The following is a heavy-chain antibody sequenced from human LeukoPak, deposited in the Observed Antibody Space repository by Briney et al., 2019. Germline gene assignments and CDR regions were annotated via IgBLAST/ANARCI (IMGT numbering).Heavy chain of an antibody. J-gene: IGHJ4*02. V-gene: IGHV4-59*08. CDR1: GGSMSGHW. CDR2: IFYSGGT. Sequence: SETLSLTCTVSGGSMSGHWWSWIRQSPGKGLEWIGDIFYSGGTNNNSPLKSRLTMSLDTSKNQFALKLSSVTAADTAMYYCARRNTADASIDFWGQGILVIASS. D-gene: IGHD2/OR15-2a*01. CDR3: ARRNTADASIDF.